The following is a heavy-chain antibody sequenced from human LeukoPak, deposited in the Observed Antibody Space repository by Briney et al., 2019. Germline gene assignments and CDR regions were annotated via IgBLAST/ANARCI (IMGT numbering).Heavy chain of an antibody. Sequence: GGSLRLSCAVSGFTVSSNYMSWVRQAPGKGLEWVSVIYSGDSTYYADSVKGRFTISRDISKNTLYLQMNSLRAEDTAVYYCASVSGYYYEFAYWGQGTLVTVSS. CDR2: IYSGDST. CDR3: ASVSGYYYEFAY. D-gene: IGHD3-22*01. J-gene: IGHJ4*02. V-gene: IGHV3-53*01. CDR1: GFTVSSNY.